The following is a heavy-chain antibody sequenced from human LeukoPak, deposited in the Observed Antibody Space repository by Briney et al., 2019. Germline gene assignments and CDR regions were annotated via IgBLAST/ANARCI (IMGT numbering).Heavy chain of an antibody. D-gene: IGHD3-3*01. CDR2: INHSGST. Sequence: PGGSLRLSCAASGFTFSSYAMSWVRQAPGKGLEWIGEINHSGSTNYNPSLKSRVTISVDTSKNQFSLKLSSVTAADTAVYYCARGLLRVFPTGTSDYWGQGTLVTVSS. CDR1: GFTFSSYA. J-gene: IGHJ4*02. CDR3: ARGLLRVFPTGTSDY. V-gene: IGHV4-34*01.